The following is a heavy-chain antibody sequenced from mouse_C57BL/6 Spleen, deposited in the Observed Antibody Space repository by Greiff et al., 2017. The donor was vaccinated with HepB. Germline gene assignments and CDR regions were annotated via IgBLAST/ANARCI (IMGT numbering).Heavy chain of an antibody. Sequence: DVKLVESGGGLVKPGGSLKLSCAASGFTFSDYGMHWVRQAPEKGLEWVAYISSGSSTIYYADTVKGRFTISRDNAKNTLFLQMTSLRSEDTAMYYCARPNYYGDYYAMDYWGQGTSVTVSS. CDR1: GFTFSDYG. CDR3: ARPNYYGDYYAMDY. CDR2: ISSGSSTI. V-gene: IGHV5-17*01. J-gene: IGHJ4*01. D-gene: IGHD1-1*01.